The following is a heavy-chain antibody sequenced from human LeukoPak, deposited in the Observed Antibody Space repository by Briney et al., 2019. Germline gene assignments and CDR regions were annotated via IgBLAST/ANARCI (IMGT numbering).Heavy chain of an antibody. CDR2: ISAYNGNT. D-gene: IGHD2-2*01. Sequence: ASVKVSCKASGYTFTSYGISWVRQAPGQGLEWMGWISAYNGNTNYAQKLQGRVTMTTDTSTSTAYMELRSLRSDDTAVYHCARVSSLVVPAAIEDWGQGTLVTVSS. CDR3: ARVSSLVVPAAIED. CDR1: GYTFTSYG. J-gene: IGHJ4*02. V-gene: IGHV1-18*01.